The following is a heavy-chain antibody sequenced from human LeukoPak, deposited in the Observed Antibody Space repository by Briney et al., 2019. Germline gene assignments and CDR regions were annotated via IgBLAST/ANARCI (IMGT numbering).Heavy chain of an antibody. CDR1: GFTFSSYG. J-gene: IGHJ4*02. Sequence: PGGSLGLSCAASGFTFSSYGMHWVRQAPGKGLEWVAFIRYDGSNKYYADSVKGRFTISRDNSKNTLYLQMNSLRAEDTAVYYCARVGLWAVYYFDYWGQGTLVTVSS. V-gene: IGHV3-30*02. CDR2: IRYDGSNK. D-gene: IGHD3-16*01. CDR3: ARVGLWAVYYFDY.